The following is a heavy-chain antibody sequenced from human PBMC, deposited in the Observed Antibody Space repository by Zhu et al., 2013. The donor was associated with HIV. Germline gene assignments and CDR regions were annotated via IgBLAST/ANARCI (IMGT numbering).Heavy chain of an antibody. V-gene: IGHV1-2*02. D-gene: IGHD1-1*01. CDR3: ARDHNWGPDH. CDR1: SFSVNPIY. J-gene: IGHJ4*02. CDR2: IKPETGAT. Sequence: QVQLQQSAAEVKKPGTSVRVSCGTSSFSVNPIYVNWVRLVPGQGLQWIGWIKPETGATKYAQKFQDRVTMTRDTSINTIYLDLSSLTPDDTAVYFCARDHNWGPDHWGQGALVTVSS.